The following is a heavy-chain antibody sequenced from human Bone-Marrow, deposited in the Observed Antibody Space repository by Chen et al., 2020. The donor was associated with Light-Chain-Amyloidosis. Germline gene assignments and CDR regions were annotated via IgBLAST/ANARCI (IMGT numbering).Heavy chain of an antibody. CDR1: GFTFSGAW. CDR2: IKSDADGGTT. CDR3: TTDGRTDY. J-gene: IGHJ4*02. Sequence: EVNLVESGEGWVKPGGSLRLSCAASGFTFSGAWMSWVRQAPGKGLEWLGRIKSDADGGTTDYAAPVQGRFSISRDDSKKTLYLQMSSLKIEDTAMYYCTTDGRTDYWGQGTLVTVSS. V-gene: IGHV3-15*01.